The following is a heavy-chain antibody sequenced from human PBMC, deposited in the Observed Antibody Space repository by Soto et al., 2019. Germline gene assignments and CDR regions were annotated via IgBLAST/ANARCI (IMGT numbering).Heavy chain of an antibody. Sequence: SETLSLTCTVSGGSIGSSSYYWGWIRQPPGKGLEWIGSIYYSGSTYYNPSLKSRVTISVDTSKNQFSLKLSSVTAADTAVYYCASRFGTMVRGVIRYYFDYWGQGTLVTVS. CDR2: IYYSGST. D-gene: IGHD3-10*01. CDR1: GGSIGSSSYY. CDR3: ASRFGTMVRGVIRYYFDY. V-gene: IGHV4-39*01. J-gene: IGHJ4*02.